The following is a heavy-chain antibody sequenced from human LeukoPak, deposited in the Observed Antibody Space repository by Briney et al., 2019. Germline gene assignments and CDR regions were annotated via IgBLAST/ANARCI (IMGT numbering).Heavy chain of an antibody. Sequence: ASVKVSCKAFGYTFTSYHINWVRQATGQGLEWMGWMTPNSGHTAYAQKFQGRVTITRNTSITTAYMELSSLRSEDTAVYYCARGKDCYNLWFFYLWGGGTLVTVSS. J-gene: IGHJ2*01. CDR2: MTPNSGHT. CDR3: ARGKDCYNLWFFYL. D-gene: IGHD5-24*01. CDR1: GYTFTSYH. V-gene: IGHV1-8*03.